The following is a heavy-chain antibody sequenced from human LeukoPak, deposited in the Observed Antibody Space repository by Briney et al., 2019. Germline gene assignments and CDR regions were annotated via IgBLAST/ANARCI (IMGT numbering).Heavy chain of an antibody. CDR3: ARGRGSWYGVYFDY. Sequence: GGSLRLSCAASGFTFSNYWMSWVRQAPGKGLEWVANIKQDGSEKYYVDSVRGRFTISRDNAQNSLYLHMNSLRAEDTAVYYCARGRGSWYGVYFDYWGQGTLVTVSS. V-gene: IGHV3-7*01. D-gene: IGHD6-13*01. CDR1: GFTFSNYW. CDR2: IKQDGSEK. J-gene: IGHJ4*02.